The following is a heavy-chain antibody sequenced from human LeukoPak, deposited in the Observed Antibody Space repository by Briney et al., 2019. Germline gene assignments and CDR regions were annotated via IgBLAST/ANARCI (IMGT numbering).Heavy chain of an antibody. CDR1: GGSISSYY. Sequence: PSETLSLTCTVSGGSISSYYWSWIRQPPGKGLEWIGYIYYSGSTNYNPSLKSRVTILVDTSKNQFSLKLSSVTAADTAVYYCARTPGGWLQYDFYYYYYMDVWGKGTTVTVSS. V-gene: IGHV4-59*01. J-gene: IGHJ6*03. CDR2: IYYSGST. D-gene: IGHD5-24*01. CDR3: ARTPGGWLQYDFYYYYYMDV.